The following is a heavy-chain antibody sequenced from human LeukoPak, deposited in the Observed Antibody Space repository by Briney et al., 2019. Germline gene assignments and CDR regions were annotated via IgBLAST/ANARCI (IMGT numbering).Heavy chain of an antibody. D-gene: IGHD4-17*01. CDR1: RDSISRGSYY. Sequence: SETLSLTCTVSRDSISRGSYYWGWIRQPPGKGLEWIGTIYYSGSTYYNPSLKSRVTISVDTAENYFSLSLRSVTAADTALYYCARQDYVSSYFDPWGQGTLVTVSS. J-gene: IGHJ5*02. CDR3: ARQDYVSSYFDP. V-gene: IGHV4-39*01. CDR2: IYYSGST.